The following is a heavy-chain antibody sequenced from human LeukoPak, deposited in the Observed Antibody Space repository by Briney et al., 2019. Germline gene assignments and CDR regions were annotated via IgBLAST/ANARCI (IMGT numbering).Heavy chain of an antibody. Sequence: PSETLSLTCTVSDDSIRTHYWSWIRQPPGKGLECIGYVYFSGITNYNPSLKSRVTMSVDTSKNQLSPKLSSVTAADTAVYYCARTARLPDSWGQGTLVTVSS. D-gene: IGHD2-21*01. CDR3: ARTARLPDS. CDR1: DDSIRTHY. J-gene: IGHJ4*02. V-gene: IGHV4-4*09. CDR2: VYFSGIT.